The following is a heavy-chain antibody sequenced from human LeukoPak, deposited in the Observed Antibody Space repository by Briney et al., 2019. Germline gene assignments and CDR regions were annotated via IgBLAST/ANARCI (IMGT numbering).Heavy chain of an antibody. Sequence: SVKVSCKASGYTFTGYYMHWVRQAPGQGLEWMGWINPNSGGTNYAQKFQGRVTMTRDTSISTAYMELSRLRSDDTAVYYCATPSYDFWSGYYNPGLSYWGQGTLVTVSS. J-gene: IGHJ4*02. CDR1: GYTFTGYY. V-gene: IGHV1-2*02. D-gene: IGHD3-3*01. CDR2: INPNSGGT. CDR3: ATPSYDFWSGYYNPGLSY.